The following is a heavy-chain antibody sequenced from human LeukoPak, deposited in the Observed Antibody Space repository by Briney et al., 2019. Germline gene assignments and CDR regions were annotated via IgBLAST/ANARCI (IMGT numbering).Heavy chain of an antibody. Sequence: PGGSLRLSCAASGFTFSSYNMNWVRQAPGXGLEWVSYISSSSSTIYYADSVKGRFTISRDSAKNTLYLQMNSLRGEDTAVYYCARDRAYTYGFAYYFADWGQGTLVSVSS. CDR3: ARDRAYTYGFAYYFAD. D-gene: IGHD5-18*01. CDR1: GFTFSSYN. V-gene: IGHV3-48*01. CDR2: ISSSSSTI. J-gene: IGHJ4*02.